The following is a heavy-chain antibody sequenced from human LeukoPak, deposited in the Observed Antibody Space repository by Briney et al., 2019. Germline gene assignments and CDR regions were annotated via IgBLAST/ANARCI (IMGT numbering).Heavy chain of an antibody. Sequence: GGSLRLSCAASGFTFSSYAMSWVRQAPGKGLEWVSGFSVSDKTTYYADSVKGRFTISRDNSKNTLYLQMNSLRAEDTAVYYCAKCLYYDFWSGYNDAFDIWGQGTMVTVSS. CDR2: FSVSDKTT. V-gene: IGHV3-23*01. CDR1: GFTFSSYA. CDR3: AKCLYYDFWSGYNDAFDI. J-gene: IGHJ3*02. D-gene: IGHD3-3*01.